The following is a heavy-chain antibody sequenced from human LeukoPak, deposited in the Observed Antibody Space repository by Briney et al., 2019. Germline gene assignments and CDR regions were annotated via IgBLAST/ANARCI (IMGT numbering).Heavy chain of an antibody. CDR3: AIARYYGSGAIDY. V-gene: IGHV4-39*01. J-gene: IGHJ4*02. CDR1: GGSISSSSYY. CDR2: IYYSGST. Sequence: SETLSLTCTVSGGSISSSSYYWGWIRQPPGKGLEWIGSIYYSGSTYYNPSLKSRVTISVDTSKNQFSLKLSSVTAADTAVYYCAIARYYGSGAIDYWGQGTLVTVSS. D-gene: IGHD3-10*01.